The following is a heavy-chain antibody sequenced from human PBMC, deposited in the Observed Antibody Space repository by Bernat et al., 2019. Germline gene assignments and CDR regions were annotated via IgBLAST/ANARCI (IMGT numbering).Heavy chain of an antibody. CDR3: ARARIVYCNNTSCYDSRFDY. CDR1: GGSFSGYY. V-gene: IGHV4-34*01. Sequence: QVQLQQWGAGLLKPSETLSLTCAVYGGSFSGYYWGWIRQPPGKGLEWIGEINHSGSTNFNPSLKSRVTISVDTSKNQFSLRLSSVTAADTAVYYCARARIVYCNNTSCYDSRFDYWGQGTLVTVFS. D-gene: IGHD2-2*01. J-gene: IGHJ4*02. CDR2: INHSGST.